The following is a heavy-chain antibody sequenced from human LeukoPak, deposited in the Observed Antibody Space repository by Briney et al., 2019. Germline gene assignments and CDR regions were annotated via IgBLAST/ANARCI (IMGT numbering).Heavy chain of an antibody. CDR1: GFTFSSYA. D-gene: IGHD1-26*01. CDR3: AKDPYLGGVGATSFDY. CDR2: ISGSGGST. J-gene: IGHJ4*02. Sequence: GGSLRLSCAASGFTFSSYAMSWVRQAPGKGLEWVSAISGSGGSTYYADSVKGQFTISRDNSKNTLYLQMNSLRAEDTAVYYCAKDPYLGGVGATSFDYWGQGTLVTVSS. V-gene: IGHV3-23*01.